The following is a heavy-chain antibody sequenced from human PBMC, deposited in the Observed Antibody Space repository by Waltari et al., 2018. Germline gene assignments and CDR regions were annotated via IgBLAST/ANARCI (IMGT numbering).Heavy chain of an antibody. V-gene: IGHV4-39*01. D-gene: IGHD1-1*01. CDR3: ARLSPGLQLHRYFDY. Sequence: QLQLQESGPGLVKPSETLSLTCTVPGGSISSSSYYWGWIRQPPGKGLEWIGSIYYSGSTYYNPSLKSRVTISVDTSKNQFSLKLSSVTAADTAVYYCARLSPGLQLHRYFDYWGQGTLVTVSS. CDR1: GGSISSSSYY. J-gene: IGHJ4*02. CDR2: IYYSGST.